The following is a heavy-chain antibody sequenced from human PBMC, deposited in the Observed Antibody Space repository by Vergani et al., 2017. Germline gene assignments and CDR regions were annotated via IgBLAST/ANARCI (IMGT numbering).Heavy chain of an antibody. CDR2: IYYSGST. CDR3: ARLPDGYPRLDMDFDI. D-gene: IGHD5-24*01. Sequence: QLQLQESGPGLVKPSETLSLTCTVSGGSISSSSYYWGWIRQPPGKGLEWIGSIYYSGSTYYNPSLKSRVTISVDTSKNQFSLKLSSVTAADTAVYYCARLPDGYPRLDMDFDIWGQGTMVTVSS. J-gene: IGHJ3*02. CDR1: GGSISSSSYY. V-gene: IGHV4-39*01.